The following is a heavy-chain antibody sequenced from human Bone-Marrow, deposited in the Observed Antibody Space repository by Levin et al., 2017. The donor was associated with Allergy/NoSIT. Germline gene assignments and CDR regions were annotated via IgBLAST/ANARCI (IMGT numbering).Heavy chain of an antibody. D-gene: IGHD3-16*01. Sequence: SQTLSLTCAVSGGSISSGGYSWSWIRQPPGKGLEWIGYIYHSGSTYYNPSLKSRVTISVDRSKNQFSLKLSSVTAADTAVYYCARVPLWDEEDAFDIWGQGTMVTVSS. CDR1: GGSISSGGYS. CDR2: IYHSGST. J-gene: IGHJ3*02. V-gene: IGHV4-30-2*01. CDR3: ARVPLWDEEDAFDI.